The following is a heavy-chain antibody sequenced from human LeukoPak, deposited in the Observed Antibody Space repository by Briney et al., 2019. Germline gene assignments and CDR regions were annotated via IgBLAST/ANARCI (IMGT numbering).Heavy chain of an antibody. CDR1: GFTFSSYS. CDR3: AELGITMIGGV. J-gene: IGHJ6*04. V-gene: IGHV3-48*04. D-gene: IGHD3-10*02. Sequence: GGSLRLSCAASGFTFSSYSMNWVRQATGKWLEWVSYISSSGSTIYYADSVKGRFTISRDNAKNSLYLQMNSLRAVDTAVYYCAELGITMIGGVWGKGTTVTISS. CDR2: ISSSGSTI.